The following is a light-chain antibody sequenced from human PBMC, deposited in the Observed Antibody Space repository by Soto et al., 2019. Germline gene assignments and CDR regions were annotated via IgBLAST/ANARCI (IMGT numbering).Light chain of an antibody. CDR1: SSDVGGYDY. J-gene: IGLJ1*01. CDR3: SSYTSSSTLV. V-gene: IGLV2-14*01. Sequence: QSALTQPASVSGSPGQSITISCTGTSSDVGGYDYVSWYQLHPGKAPKLMVFEVNNRPSGVSNRFSGSKSGNTASLTISGLQAEDEADYYCSSYTSSSTLVFGTGTKVTVL. CDR2: EVN.